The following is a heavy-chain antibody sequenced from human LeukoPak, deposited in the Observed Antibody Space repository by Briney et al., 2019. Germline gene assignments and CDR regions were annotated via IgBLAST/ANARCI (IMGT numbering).Heavy chain of an antibody. CDR2: IYHSGST. Sequence: TSETLSLTCAVSGYSISSGYYWGWIRQPPGKGLERIGSIYHSGSTYYNPPLKSRITISVDTSKNQFSLKLSSVSAADTAVYYCARWDSGEWFHDAFDIWGQGTMVTVSS. CDR1: GYSISSGYY. J-gene: IGHJ3*02. CDR3: ARWDSGEWFHDAFDI. D-gene: IGHD3-3*01. V-gene: IGHV4-38-2*01.